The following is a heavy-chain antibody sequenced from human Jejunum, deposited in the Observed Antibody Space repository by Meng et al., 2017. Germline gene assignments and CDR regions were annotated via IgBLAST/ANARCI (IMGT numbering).Heavy chain of an antibody. CDR1: GITLSGFW. D-gene: IGHD2/OR15-2a*01. CDR2: INSDGSIT. J-gene: IGHJ4*02. Sequence: GGSLRLSCVASGITLSGFWVHWVRQVPGKGLVWVARINSDGSITEYADSVKGRFTLSRDNAKNMASLQMNSLRVDDTAVYYCARDLQKYCKWGQGTLVTVSS. CDR3: ARDLQKYCK. V-gene: IGHV3-74*01.